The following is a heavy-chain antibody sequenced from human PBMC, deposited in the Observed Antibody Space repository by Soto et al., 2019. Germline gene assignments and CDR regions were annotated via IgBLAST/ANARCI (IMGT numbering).Heavy chain of an antibody. J-gene: IGHJ6*02. V-gene: IGHV5-10-1*01. CDR3: ARNDYSYYGMDV. D-gene: IGHD3-16*01. Sequence: PGESRKISCKGSGYSFTSYWISWVRQMPGRGLEWMGRIDPSDSYTNYSPSFQGHVTISADKSISTAYLQWSSLKASDTAMYYCARNDYSYYGMDVWGPGTTVTVS. CDR2: IDPSDSYT. CDR1: GYSFTSYW.